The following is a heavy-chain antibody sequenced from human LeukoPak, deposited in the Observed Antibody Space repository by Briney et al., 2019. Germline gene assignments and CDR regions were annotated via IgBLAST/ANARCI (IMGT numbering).Heavy chain of an antibody. V-gene: IGHV3-21*01. J-gene: IGHJ4*02. CDR1: GFTFTSYS. Sequence: PGGSLRLSCAASGFTFTSYSLNWVRQAPGKGLEWVSSIPGGGNYMYYADSVKGRFTISRDNAKNSLYLQMNSLRAEDTAVYYCASFRGGWGQGTLVTVSS. CDR2: IPGGGNYM. CDR3: ASFRGG. D-gene: IGHD3-10*01.